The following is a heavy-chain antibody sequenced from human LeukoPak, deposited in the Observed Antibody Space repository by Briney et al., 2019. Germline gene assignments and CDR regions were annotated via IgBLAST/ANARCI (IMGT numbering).Heavy chain of an antibody. CDR1: GYTFTSYY. V-gene: IGHV1-46*01. CDR2: INPSGGST. Sequence: ASVKVSCKASGYTFTSYYMHWVRQAPGQGLEWMGMINPSGGSTSYAQKFQGRVTMTRDTSTSTVYMELSSLRSEDTAVYYCARSGETRDCSSTSCYAHMCLDYWGQGTLVTVSS. CDR3: ARSGETRDCSSTSCYAHMCLDY. D-gene: IGHD2-2*01. J-gene: IGHJ4*02.